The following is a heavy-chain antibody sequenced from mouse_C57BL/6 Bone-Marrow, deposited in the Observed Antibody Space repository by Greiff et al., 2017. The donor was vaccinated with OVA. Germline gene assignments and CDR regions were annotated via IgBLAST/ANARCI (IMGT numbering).Heavy chain of an antibody. V-gene: IGHV2-9-1*01. CDR3: ARIYYGNPHWYFDV. D-gene: IGHD2-1*01. CDR2: IWTGGGT. J-gene: IGHJ1*03. Sequence: VMLVESGPGLVAPSQSLSITCTVSGFSLTSYAISWVRQPPGKGLEWLGVIWTGGGTNYNSAIKSRLSIIKDNSKRPVFLKMNSLQTDDTARFYCARIYYGNPHWYFDVWGTGTTVTVSS. CDR1: GFSLTSYA.